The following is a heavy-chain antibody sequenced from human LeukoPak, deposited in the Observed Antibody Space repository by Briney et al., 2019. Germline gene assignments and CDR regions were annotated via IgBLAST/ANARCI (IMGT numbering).Heavy chain of an antibody. CDR2: IKQDGSEI. CDR3: AKDGYCSSTSCYQDY. CDR1: GFTFSSYW. D-gene: IGHD2-2*01. V-gene: IGHV3-7*03. J-gene: IGHJ4*02. Sequence: GGSLRLSCAASGFTFSSYWMSWVRQAPGKGLEWVANIKQDGSEIYYVDSVKGRFTISRDNSKNTLYLQMNSLRAEDTAVYYCAKDGYCSSTSCYQDYWGQGTLVTVSS.